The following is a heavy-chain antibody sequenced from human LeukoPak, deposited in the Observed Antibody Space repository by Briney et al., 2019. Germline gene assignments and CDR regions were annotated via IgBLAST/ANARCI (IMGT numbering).Heavy chain of an antibody. CDR2: IYTSGST. D-gene: IGHD5-12*01. CDR3: ASYSDYEGTFDY. V-gene: IGHV4-4*07. CDR1: GGSISSYY. J-gene: IGHJ4*02. Sequence: SETLSLTCTVSGGSISSYYWSWIRQPAGKGLEWIGRIYTSGSTNYNPSLKSRVTMSVDTSKNRFSLKLSSVTAADTAVYYCASYSDYEGTFDYWGQGTLVTVSS.